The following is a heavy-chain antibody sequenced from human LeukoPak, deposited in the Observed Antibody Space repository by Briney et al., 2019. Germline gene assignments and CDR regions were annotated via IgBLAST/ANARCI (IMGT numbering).Heavy chain of an antibody. CDR2: IYSGGST. V-gene: IGHV3-53*01. CDR3: ARAGSSGWYRGPYYGMDV. CDR1: GFTVSSNY. D-gene: IGHD6-19*01. Sequence: GGSLRLSCAASGFTVSSNYMSWVRQAPGKGLEWVSVIYSGGSTYYADSVKGRFTISRDNSKNTLYLQMNSLGAEDTAVYYCARAGSSGWYRGPYYGMDVWGQGTTVTVSS. J-gene: IGHJ6*02.